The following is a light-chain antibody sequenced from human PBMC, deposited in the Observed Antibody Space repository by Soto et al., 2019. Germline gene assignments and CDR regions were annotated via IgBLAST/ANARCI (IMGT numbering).Light chain of an antibody. Sequence: QSALTQPPSASGSPGQSVTISCTGTSSDVGGYNYVSWYQQHPGKAPKLMIYEVSKRPSGVPDRFSGSKSGNTASLTVSGLQPEDEADYYCSSYSSSSTFYVFGAGTKLTVL. V-gene: IGLV2-8*01. CDR1: SSDVGGYNY. J-gene: IGLJ1*01. CDR2: EVS. CDR3: SSYSSSSTFYV.